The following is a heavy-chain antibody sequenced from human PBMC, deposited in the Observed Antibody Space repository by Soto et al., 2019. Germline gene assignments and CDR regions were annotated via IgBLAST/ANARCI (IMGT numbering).Heavy chain of an antibody. V-gene: IGHV4-59*01. CDR3: ARDFGFGDHRRYYYYGMDV. CDR2: IYYSGST. J-gene: IGHJ6*02. CDR1: GGSISSYY. D-gene: IGHD3-10*01. Sequence: QVQLQESGPGLVKPSETLSLTCTVSGGSISSYYWSWIRQPPGKGLEWIGYIYYSGSTNYNPSLKSRVTISVDTSKNQFSLKLSSVTAADTAVYYCARDFGFGDHRRYYYYGMDVWGQGTTVTVSS.